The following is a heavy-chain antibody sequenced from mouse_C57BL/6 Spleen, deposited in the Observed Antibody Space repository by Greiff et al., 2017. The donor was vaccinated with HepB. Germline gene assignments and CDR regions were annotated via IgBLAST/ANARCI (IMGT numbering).Heavy chain of an antibody. V-gene: IGHV5-17*01. CDR1: GFTFSDYG. CDR3: ARLLLRYMDY. J-gene: IGHJ4*01. D-gene: IGHD1-1*01. CDR2: ISSGSSTI. Sequence: EVKVVESGGGLVKPGGSLKLSCAVSGFTFSDYGMHWVRQAPEKGLEWVAYISSGSSTIYYADTVKGRFTISRDNAKNTLFLQMTSLRSEDTAMYYCARLLLRYMDYWGQGTSVTVSS.